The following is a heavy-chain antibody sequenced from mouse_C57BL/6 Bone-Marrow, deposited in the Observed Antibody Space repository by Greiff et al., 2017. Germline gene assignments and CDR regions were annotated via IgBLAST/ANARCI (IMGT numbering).Heavy chain of an antibody. D-gene: IGHD1-1*01. CDR3: AREGVYYYGSSPDY. Sequence: VQLQQSGAELVRPGTSVKVSCKASGYAFTNYLIEWVKQRPGQGLEWIGVINPGSGGTNYNEKFKGKATLTADKSSSTAYMQLSSLTSEDSAVYFCAREGVYYYGSSPDYWGQGTTLTVSS. CDR1: GYAFTNYL. V-gene: IGHV1-54*01. J-gene: IGHJ2*01. CDR2: INPGSGGT.